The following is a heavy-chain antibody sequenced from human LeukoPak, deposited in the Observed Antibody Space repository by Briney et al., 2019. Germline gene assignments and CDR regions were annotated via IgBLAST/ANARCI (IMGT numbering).Heavy chain of an antibody. D-gene: IGHD3-10*01. Sequence: GGSLRLSCAASGFTFSSYSMNWVRQAPGKGLEWVSSISSSNSYIYYADSVKGRFTISRDNAKNSLYLQMNSLRAEDTAVYYCARDVNYYYGSGSYYNGNWFDPWGQGTLVTVSS. CDR3: ARDVNYYYGSGSYYNGNWFDP. CDR2: ISSSNSYI. J-gene: IGHJ5*02. CDR1: GFTFSSYS. V-gene: IGHV3-21*01.